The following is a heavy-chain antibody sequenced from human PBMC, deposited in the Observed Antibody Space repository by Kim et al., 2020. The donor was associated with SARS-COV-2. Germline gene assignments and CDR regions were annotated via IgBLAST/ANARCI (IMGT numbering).Heavy chain of an antibody. CDR1: GFTFSSYA. CDR2: ISGSGGST. J-gene: IGHJ4*02. V-gene: IGHV3-23*01. Sequence: GGSLRLSCAASGFTFSSYAMSWVRQAPGKGLEWVSAISGSGGSTYYADSVKGRFTISRDNSKNTLYLQMNSLRAEDTAVYYCAKLSIGHILWWKGGFDYWGQGTLVTVSS. D-gene: IGHD2-21*01. CDR3: AKLSIGHILWWKGGFDY.